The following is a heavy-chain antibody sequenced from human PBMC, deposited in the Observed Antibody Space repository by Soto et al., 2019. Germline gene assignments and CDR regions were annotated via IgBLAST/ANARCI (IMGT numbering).Heavy chain of an antibody. D-gene: IGHD2-2*02. J-gene: IGHJ4*02. CDR1: GFTLCNAW. Sequence: GGSLRLSCTASGFTLCNAWMIWFRQAPCKGLEWVGRRKSENDGGATENATPVTGSFTITRVVSKSTLYLQMNSLSTEDTAVYDCITFGYNTRERFDYWGQGNPVTVSS. V-gene: IGHV3-15*01. CDR3: ITFGYNTRERFDY. CDR2: RKSENDGGAT.